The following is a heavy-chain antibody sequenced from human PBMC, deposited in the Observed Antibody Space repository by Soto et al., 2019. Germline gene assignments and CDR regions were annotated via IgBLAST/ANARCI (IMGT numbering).Heavy chain of an antibody. CDR3: AKDIGGSYLHPHMDV. CDR2: ISGSGGST. D-gene: IGHD1-26*01. V-gene: IGHV3-23*01. Sequence: EVQLLESGGGLVQPGGSLRLSCAASGFTFSSYAMSWVRQAPGKGLEWVSAISGSGGSTYYADSVKGRFTISRDNSKNTLYLQMNSLRAEDTALYYCAKDIGGSYLHPHMDVWGQGTTVTVSS. J-gene: IGHJ6*02. CDR1: GFTFSSYA.